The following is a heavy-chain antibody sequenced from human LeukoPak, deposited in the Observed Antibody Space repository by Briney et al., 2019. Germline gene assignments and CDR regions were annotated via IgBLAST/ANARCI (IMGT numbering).Heavy chain of an antibody. CDR3: ARVESKRFYYYGMDV. J-gene: IGHJ6*02. Sequence: ASVKVSCMASGYTFTGYYMHWVRQAPGQGLEWMGWINPNSGGTNYAQKFQGRVTMTRDTSISTAYMELSRLRSDDTAVYYCARVESKRFYYYGMDVWGQGTTVTVSS. CDR2: INPNSGGT. CDR1: GYTFTGYY. D-gene: IGHD5-24*01. V-gene: IGHV1-2*02.